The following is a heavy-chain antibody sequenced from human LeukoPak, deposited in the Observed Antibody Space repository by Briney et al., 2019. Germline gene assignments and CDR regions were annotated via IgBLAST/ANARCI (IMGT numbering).Heavy chain of an antibody. CDR3: ARGGGLYYYYYYYMDV. J-gene: IGHJ6*03. CDR1: GGSISSYY. Sequence: PSETLSLTCTVSGGSISSYYWSWIRQPPGKGREWIGYIYTSGSTNYHPSLKSRVTISVNTSKNQFSLKLSSVTAADTAVYYCARGGGLYYYYYYYMDVWGKGTTVTVSS. CDR2: IYTSGST. D-gene: IGHD2-15*01. V-gene: IGHV4-4*09.